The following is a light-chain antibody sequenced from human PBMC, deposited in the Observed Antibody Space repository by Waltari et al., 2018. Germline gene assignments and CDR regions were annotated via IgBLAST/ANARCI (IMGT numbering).Light chain of an antibody. Sequence: QSALTQPRSVSGSPGQSVTISCTGTSSDVGAYNDVSWYQHHPGKAPKLMIYDVNKRPSGVPDRFSGSKSGNTASLTISGLQAEDEADYHCCSYAGSSLHYVFGTVTKVTVL. CDR3: CSYAGSSLHYV. J-gene: IGLJ1*01. CDR2: DVN. CDR1: SSDVGAYND. V-gene: IGLV2-11*01.